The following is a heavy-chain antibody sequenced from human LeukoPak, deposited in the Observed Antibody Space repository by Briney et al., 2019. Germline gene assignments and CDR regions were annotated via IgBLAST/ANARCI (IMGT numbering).Heavy chain of an antibody. CDR3: TTDVVVVPAVIPIQGDYHYMDV. J-gene: IGHJ6*03. CDR1: GFTFSNAW. CDR2: IKSKTDGGTT. D-gene: IGHD2-2*02. V-gene: IGHV3-15*01. Sequence: GGSLRLSCAASGFTFSNAWMSWVRQAPGKGLEWVGRIKSKTDGGTTDYAAPVKGRFTISRDGSKNTLYLQMNSLKTEDTAVCYCTTDVVVVPAVIPIQGDYHYMDVWGKGTTVTVSS.